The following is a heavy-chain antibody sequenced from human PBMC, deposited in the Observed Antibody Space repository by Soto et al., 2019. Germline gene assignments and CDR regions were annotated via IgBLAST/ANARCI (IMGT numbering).Heavy chain of an antibody. CDR1: GGTFSSYA. CDR3: ARNSPYPGGYGHFDH. CDR2: IIPIFGTA. V-gene: IGHV1-69*13. J-gene: IGHJ4*02. D-gene: IGHD5-12*01. Sequence: GASVKVSCKASGGTFSSYAISWVRQAPGQGLEWMGGIIPIFGTADYAQKFQGRVTITADESTSTGNMELSSLRSEDTAVYYCARNSPYPGGYGHFDHWGQGNLVTVSS.